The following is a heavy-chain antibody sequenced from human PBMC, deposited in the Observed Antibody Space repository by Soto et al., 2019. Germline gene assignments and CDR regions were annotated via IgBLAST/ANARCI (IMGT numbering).Heavy chain of an antibody. J-gene: IGHJ3*02. V-gene: IGHV3-53*01. D-gene: IGHD1-26*01. Sequence: EVQLVESGGGLIQPGGSLRLSCAASGFTVSSNYMSWVRQAPGKGLEWVSVIYSGGSTYYADSVKGRFTISRDNSKNTLYLQMNSLRAEDTAVYYCARNRRVVGAMGIPDAFDIWGQGTMVTVSS. CDR2: IYSGGST. CDR3: ARNRRVVGAMGIPDAFDI. CDR1: GFTVSSNY.